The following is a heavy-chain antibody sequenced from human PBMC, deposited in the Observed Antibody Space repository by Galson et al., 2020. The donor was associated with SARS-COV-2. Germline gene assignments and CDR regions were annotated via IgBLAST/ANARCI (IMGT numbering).Heavy chain of an antibody. CDR2: ISWNGYNV. CDR3: AKGLRFLEWAKAFDY. J-gene: IGHJ4*02. Sequence: DYAMHRVRQAPGKGLQGVPAISWNGYNVGYVDSVKGRFTISRDNAKNSLYLQINSLRAEDTALYYCAKGLRFLEWAKAFDYWGQGILVPVSS. CDR1: DYA. V-gene: IGHV3-9*01. D-gene: IGHD3-3*01.